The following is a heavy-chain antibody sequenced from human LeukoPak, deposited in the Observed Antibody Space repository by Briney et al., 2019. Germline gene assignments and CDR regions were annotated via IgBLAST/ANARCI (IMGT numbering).Heavy chain of an antibody. V-gene: IGHV3-11*06. D-gene: IGHD3-9*01. CDR2: ISSSSSYT. CDR3: ARFPRYFDWPEAGYFDY. CDR1: GFTFSDYY. J-gene: IGHJ4*02. Sequence: PGRSLRLSCAVSGFTFSDYYMSWIRQAPGRGLGWVSYISSSSSYTNYADSVKGRFTISRDNAKNSLYLQMNSLRAEDTAVYYCARFPRYFDWPEAGYFDYWGQGTLVTVSS.